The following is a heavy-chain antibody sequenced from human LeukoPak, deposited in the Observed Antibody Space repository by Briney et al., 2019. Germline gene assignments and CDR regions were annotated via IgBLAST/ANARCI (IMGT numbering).Heavy chain of an antibody. CDR3: AKPSGSGVDY. CDR1: GFTFSTHD. V-gene: IGHV3-30*02. J-gene: IGHJ4*01. D-gene: IGHD1-26*01. Sequence: GGSLRLSCGASGFTFSTHDMHWVRQAPGKGLEWVAFIRYDGSHEYYADSVKGRFTISRDNSKNTLYLQMNSVRSEDTALYNCAKPSGSGVDYWGQGTRVTVSS. CDR2: IRYDGSHE.